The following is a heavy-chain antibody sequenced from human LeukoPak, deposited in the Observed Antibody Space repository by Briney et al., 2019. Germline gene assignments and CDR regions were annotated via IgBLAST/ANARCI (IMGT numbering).Heavy chain of an antibody. CDR1: GYTFTSYD. D-gene: IGHD1-20*01. V-gene: IGHV1-8*01. CDR2: MNPNSGNT. Sequence: ASVKVSCTASGYTFTSYDINWVRQATGQGLEWMGWMNPNSGNTGYAQKFQGRVTMTRNTSISTAYMELSSLRSEDTAVYYCARELQGDNWNDGVDYWGQGTLVTVSS. J-gene: IGHJ4*02. CDR3: ARELQGDNWNDGVDY.